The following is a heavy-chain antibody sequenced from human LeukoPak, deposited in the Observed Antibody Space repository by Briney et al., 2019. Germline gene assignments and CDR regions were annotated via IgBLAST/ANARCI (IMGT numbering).Heavy chain of an antibody. J-gene: IGHJ5*02. D-gene: IGHD5-18*01. V-gene: IGHV4-59*08. CDR1: GASISNYY. CDR2: IYYTGST. CDR3: ARRGYSYGYGWFDP. Sequence: SETLSLTCTVSGASISNYYWSWIRQPPGKGLEWIGYIYYTGSTDYNPSLKSRVTISVDTSKNQFSLKLSSVTAADTAVYYCARRGYSYGYGWFDPWGQGTLVTVSS.